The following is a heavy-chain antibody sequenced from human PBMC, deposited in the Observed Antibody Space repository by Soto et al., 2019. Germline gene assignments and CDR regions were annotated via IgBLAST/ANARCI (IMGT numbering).Heavy chain of an antibody. Sequence: QVQLQQWGAGLLKPSETLSLTCAVYGGSFSGYYWSWIRQPPGKGLEWIGEINHSGSTNYNPSLTSRVTISVDPSKNQFSLKLSSVTAADTAVYYCARARYYDILTGYGGPYYYYGMDVWGQGTTVTVSS. CDR3: ARARYYDILTGYGGPYYYYGMDV. J-gene: IGHJ6*02. CDR2: INHSGST. D-gene: IGHD3-9*01. CDR1: GGSFSGYY. V-gene: IGHV4-34*01.